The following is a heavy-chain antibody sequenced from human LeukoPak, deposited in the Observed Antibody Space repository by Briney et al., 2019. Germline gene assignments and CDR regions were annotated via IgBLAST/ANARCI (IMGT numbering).Heavy chain of an antibody. CDR2: MSPKSGDT. CDR1: GYTFTSYY. Sequence: ASVKVSCKASGYTFTSYYMHWVRQATGQGLEWMGWMSPKSGDTGYAQKFQGRVTMTRDTSTSTAYMELSSLRSEDTAVYYCARGPPDTGDFDYWGQGTPVTVSS. D-gene: IGHD7-27*01. CDR3: ARGPPDTGDFDY. V-gene: IGHV1-8*02. J-gene: IGHJ4*02.